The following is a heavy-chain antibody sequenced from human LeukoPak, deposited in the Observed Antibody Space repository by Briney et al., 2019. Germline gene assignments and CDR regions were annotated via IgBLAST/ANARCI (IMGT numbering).Heavy chain of an antibody. Sequence: ASVKVSCKASGYTFTSYGISWVRQAPGQGLEWMGWISAYNGNTNYAQKFQGRVTMTRDTSISTAYMELSRLRSDDTAVYYCARDSLLSFDYWGQGTLVTVSS. J-gene: IGHJ4*02. CDR1: GYTFTSYG. CDR2: ISAYNGNT. CDR3: ARDSLLSFDY. V-gene: IGHV1-18*01.